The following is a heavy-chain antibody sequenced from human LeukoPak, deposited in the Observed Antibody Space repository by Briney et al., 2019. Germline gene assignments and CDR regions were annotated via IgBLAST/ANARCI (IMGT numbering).Heavy chain of an antibody. J-gene: IGHJ4*02. V-gene: IGHV3-43*02. CDR3: AKACSSSWYSFGY. Sequence: PGGSLRLSCAASGFTFSSYAMHWVRQAPGKGLEWVSLISGDGGSTNYADSVKGRFTISRDNSKNSLYLQMNSLRTEDTALYYCAKACSSSWYSFGYWGQGTLVTVSS. CDR1: GFTFSSYA. D-gene: IGHD6-13*01. CDR2: ISGDGGST.